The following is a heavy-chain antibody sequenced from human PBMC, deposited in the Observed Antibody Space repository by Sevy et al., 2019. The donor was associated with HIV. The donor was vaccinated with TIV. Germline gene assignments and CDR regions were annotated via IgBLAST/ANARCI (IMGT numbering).Heavy chain of an antibody. CDR3: ARETDNSARWLDP. CDR1: GFTFNFHG. V-gene: IGHV3-30*02. D-gene: IGHD4-4*01. J-gene: IGHJ5*02. CDR2: IWHDGSNK. Sequence: GGSLRLSCAASGFTFNFHGMHWGRQAPGKGLEWVAFIWHDGSNKYMADSVKGRFTISRDNSKNTLFLQMNSLTVEDTAVYYCARETDNSARWLDPWGQGTLVTVSS.